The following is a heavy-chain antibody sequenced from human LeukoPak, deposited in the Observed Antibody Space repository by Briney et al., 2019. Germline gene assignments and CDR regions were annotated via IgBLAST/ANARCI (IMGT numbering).Heavy chain of an antibody. CDR1: GSPISSYY. CDR2: IYYSGNT. Sequence: KPSETLSLTCTVSGSPISSYYWSWTRQPPGKGQEYIGYIYYSGNTNYNPSLKSRVTISVDTSKNQFSLKLSSVTAADTAVYYCGRYSKYLDSSGYYVDHWGQGISITVSS. D-gene: IGHD3-22*01. J-gene: IGHJ4*02. V-gene: IGHV4-59*01. CDR3: GRYSKYLDSSGYYVDH.